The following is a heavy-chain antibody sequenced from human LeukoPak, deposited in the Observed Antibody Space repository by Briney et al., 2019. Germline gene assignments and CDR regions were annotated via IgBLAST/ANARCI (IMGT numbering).Heavy chain of an antibody. Sequence: PSETLSLTCAVSGGSISSGGYSWSWIRQPPGKGLEWIGYIYHSGSTYYNPSLKSRVTISVDRSKNQFSLKLSSATAADTAVYYCARSNFDYYGSGSLYFDYWGQGTLVTVSS. J-gene: IGHJ4*02. CDR1: GGSISSGGYS. D-gene: IGHD3-10*01. V-gene: IGHV4-30-2*01. CDR2: IYHSGST. CDR3: ARSNFDYYGSGSLYFDY.